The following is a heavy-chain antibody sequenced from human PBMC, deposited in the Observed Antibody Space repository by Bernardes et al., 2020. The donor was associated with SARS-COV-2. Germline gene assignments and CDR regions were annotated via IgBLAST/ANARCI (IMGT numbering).Heavy chain of an antibody. Sequence: GGSLRLSCAASGFTFGSYSLNWVRQAPGKGLEWLSYISSTSGTIYYAHSVKGRFTISRDNAKNSLYLQINSLRDEDTAVYYCARQHHMDVWGQGTTVTVSS. CDR2: ISSTSGTI. J-gene: IGHJ6*02. CDR3: ARQHHMDV. V-gene: IGHV3-48*02. CDR1: GFTFGSYS.